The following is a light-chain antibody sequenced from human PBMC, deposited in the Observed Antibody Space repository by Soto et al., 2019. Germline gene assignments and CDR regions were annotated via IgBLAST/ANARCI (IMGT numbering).Light chain of an antibody. CDR1: SSNIGAGYD. Sequence: QSVLTQPPSVSGAPGQRVSISCTGSSSNIGAGYDVPWYHQLPGTAPKLLLYGNNNRPSGVPDRFSGSKSGTSASLVITGLQAEDEADYYCQSFDTRLNSVVFGGGTQLTVL. CDR2: GNN. CDR3: QSFDTRLNSVV. J-gene: IGLJ2*01. V-gene: IGLV1-40*01.